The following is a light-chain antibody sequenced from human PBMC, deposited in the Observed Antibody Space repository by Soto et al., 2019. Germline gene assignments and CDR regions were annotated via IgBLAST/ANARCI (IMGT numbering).Light chain of an antibody. Sequence: QLVLTQSPSASASLGASVKLTCTLSSGQSSYAIAWHQQQPEKGPRYLMKLNSDGSHSKGDGIPDRFSGSSSGAERYLTISSLQSEDEADYYCKTWGTGIWVFGGGTKLTVL. V-gene: IGLV4-69*01. CDR2: LNSDGSH. CDR3: KTWGTGIWV. CDR1: SGQSSYA. J-gene: IGLJ3*02.